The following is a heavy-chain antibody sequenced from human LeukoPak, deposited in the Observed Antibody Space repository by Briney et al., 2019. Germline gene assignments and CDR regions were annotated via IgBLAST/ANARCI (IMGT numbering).Heavy chain of an antibody. Sequence: SVKVSCKASGGTFSSYAISWVRQAPGQGLEWMGGIIPIFGTANYAQKFQGRVTITADESTSTAYMELSSLRSEDTAVYYCARSALGALLVPAAQSFHYFDYWGQGTLVTVSS. CDR2: IIPIFGTA. J-gene: IGHJ4*02. D-gene: IGHD2-2*01. CDR1: GGTFSSYA. CDR3: ARSALGALLVPAAQSFHYFDY. V-gene: IGHV1-69*01.